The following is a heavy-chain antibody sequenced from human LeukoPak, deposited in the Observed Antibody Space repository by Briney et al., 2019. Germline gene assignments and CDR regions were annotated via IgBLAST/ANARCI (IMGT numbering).Heavy chain of an antibody. D-gene: IGHD3-9*01. J-gene: IGHJ2*01. V-gene: IGHV4-59*01. CDR3: ARDRLVRQWYLDF. CDR1: GGSISNYC. Sequence: SETLSLTCTVSGGSISNYCWSWIRQPPGKGLEWIGYIYYSGSTNYNPSQTSLVTMSIDTYMHQFSLKLSSVTAADTAVYYCARDRLVRQWYLDFWGRGTLVTVSS. CDR2: IYYSGST.